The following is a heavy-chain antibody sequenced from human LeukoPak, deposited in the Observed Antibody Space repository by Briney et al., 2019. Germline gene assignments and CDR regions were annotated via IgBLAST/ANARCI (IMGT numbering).Heavy chain of an antibody. CDR2: IIPIFGIA. V-gene: IGHV1-69*04. CDR3: ARVGINWFDP. D-gene: IGHD1-26*01. Sequence: SVQVSCKASGGTFSSYAISWVRQAPGQGLEWMGRIIPIFGIANYAQKFQGRVTITADKSTSTAYMELSSLRSEDTAVYYCARVGINWFDPWGQGTLVTVSS. CDR1: GGTFSSYA. J-gene: IGHJ5*02.